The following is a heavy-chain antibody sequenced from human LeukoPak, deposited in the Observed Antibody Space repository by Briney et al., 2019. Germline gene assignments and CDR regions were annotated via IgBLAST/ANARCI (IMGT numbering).Heavy chain of an antibody. CDR1: GFFFDDCG. V-gene: IGHV3-9*01. CDR2: ISWQSNTR. J-gene: IGHJ6*02. Sequence: GRSLRLSGAASGFFFDDCGMHWVRQVPGKGLEWVSGISWQSNTRKYADSVRGRFTISRDNAKNSLYLQMNSLKLEDTALYYCVKDRDFWSGLDVWGQGTMVTVS. D-gene: IGHD3-3*01. CDR3: VKDRDFWSGLDV.